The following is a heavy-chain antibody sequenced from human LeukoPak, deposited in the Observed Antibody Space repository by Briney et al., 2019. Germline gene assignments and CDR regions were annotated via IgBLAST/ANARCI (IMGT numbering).Heavy chain of an antibody. Sequence: GGSLRLSCAASGFTFSTYGMHWVRQAPGEGLEWVAFIRYGGSHKYYADSVKGRFTISRDDSKYTLYLQMNSLRVEDTAVYYCAKDLLRDRWFGESWGQGTLVTVSS. V-gene: IGHV3-30*02. CDR2: IRYGGSHK. CDR1: GFTFSTYG. D-gene: IGHD3-10*01. J-gene: IGHJ5*02. CDR3: AKDLLRDRWFGES.